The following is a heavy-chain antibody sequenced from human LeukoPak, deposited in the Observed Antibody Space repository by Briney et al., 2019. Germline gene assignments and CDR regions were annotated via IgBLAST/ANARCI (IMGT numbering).Heavy chain of an antibody. Sequence: GESLKISCKGSGYSFISYWIGWVRQMPGKGLEWMGIIYPDDSDTKYSPSFQGQVTISADKSISTAYLQWSSLKASDTAMYYCARLAFCTNAVCFSNYYYSMDVWGRGTTVTVSS. CDR1: GYSFISYW. J-gene: IGHJ6*03. CDR3: ARLAFCTNAVCFSNYYYSMDV. D-gene: IGHD2-8*01. CDR2: IYPDDSDT. V-gene: IGHV5-51*01.